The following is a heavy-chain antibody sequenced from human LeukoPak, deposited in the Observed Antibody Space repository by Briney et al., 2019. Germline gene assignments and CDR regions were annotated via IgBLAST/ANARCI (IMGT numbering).Heavy chain of an antibody. CDR3: AKDLSSYGDWYYYYGMDV. CDR2: ISGSGGST. Sequence: GGSLRLSCAASGSTFSSYAMSWVRQAPGKGLEWVSAISGSGGSTYYADSVKGRFTISRDNSKNTLYLQMNSLRAEDTAVYYCAKDLSSYGDWYYYYGMDVWGQGTTVTVSS. J-gene: IGHJ6*02. V-gene: IGHV3-23*01. CDR1: GSTFSSYA. D-gene: IGHD4-17*01.